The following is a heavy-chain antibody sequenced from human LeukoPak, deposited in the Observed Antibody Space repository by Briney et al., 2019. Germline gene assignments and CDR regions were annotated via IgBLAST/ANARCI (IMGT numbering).Heavy chain of an antibody. CDR3: AKDGKYQLLCAY. D-gene: IGHD2-2*01. Sequence: GGSLRLSCAASGFTFNSYAMSWVRQAPGKGLEWVSAISGSGGSTYYADSVKGRFTISRDNSKNTLYLQMNSLRAEDTAVYYCAKDGKYQLLCAYWGQGTLVTVSS. J-gene: IGHJ4*02. CDR1: GFTFNSYA. V-gene: IGHV3-23*01. CDR2: ISGSGGST.